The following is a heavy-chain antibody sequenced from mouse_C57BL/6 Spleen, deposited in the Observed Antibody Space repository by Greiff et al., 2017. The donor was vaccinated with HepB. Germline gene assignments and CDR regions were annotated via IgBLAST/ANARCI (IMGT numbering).Heavy chain of an antibody. CDR1: GYAFSSYW. CDR2: IYPGDGDT. CDR3: ARRGTTASMDY. Sequence: QVQLQQSGAELVKPGASVKISCKASGYAFSSYWMIWVKQRPGTGLEWIGQIYPGDGDTTYNGKFKGKATLTADKSSSTAYMQLSSLTSEDSAVYFCARRGTTASMDYWGQGTSVTVSS. J-gene: IGHJ4*01. D-gene: IGHD1-2*01. V-gene: IGHV1-80*01.